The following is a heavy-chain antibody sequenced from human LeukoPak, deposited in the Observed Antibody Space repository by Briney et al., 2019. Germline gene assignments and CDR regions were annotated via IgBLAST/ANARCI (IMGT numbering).Heavy chain of an antibody. D-gene: IGHD2-2*01. CDR1: GFTFSSYW. V-gene: IGHV3-30*02. Sequence: PGGSLRLSCVASGFTFSSYWMHWVRQAPGKGLEWVAFIRYDGSNKYYADSVKGRFTISRDNSENTLFLEINSLRAEDTAVYYCAKGFYIVEVPAAHPYFDYWGQGTLVTVSS. CDR3: AKGFYIVEVPAAHPYFDY. J-gene: IGHJ4*02. CDR2: IRYDGSNK.